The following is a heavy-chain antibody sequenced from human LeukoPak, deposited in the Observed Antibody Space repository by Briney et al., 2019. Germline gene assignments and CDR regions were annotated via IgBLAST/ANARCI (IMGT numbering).Heavy chain of an antibody. V-gene: IGHV3-30-3*01. CDR3: LAVAGTYYGMDV. J-gene: IGHJ6*02. CDR1: GFTFSSYA. Sequence: HPGGSLRLSCAASGFTFSSYAMHWVRQAPGKGLEWVAVISYDGSNKYYADSVKGRFTISRDNSKNTLYLQMNSLRAEDTAVYYCLAVAGTYYGMDVWGQGTTVTVSS. CDR2: ISYDGSNK. D-gene: IGHD6-19*01.